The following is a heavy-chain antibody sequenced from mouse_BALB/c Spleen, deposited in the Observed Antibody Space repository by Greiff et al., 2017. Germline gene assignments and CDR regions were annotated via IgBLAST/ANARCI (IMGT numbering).Heavy chain of an antibody. CDR3: ASPGPLGDYFDY. J-gene: IGHJ2*01. Sequence: LVKTGASVKISCKASGYSFTGYYMHWVKQSHGKSLEWIGYISCYNGATSYNQKFKGKATFTVDTSSSTAYMQFNSLTSEDSAVYYCASPGPLGDYFDYWGQGTTLTVSS. V-gene: IGHV1S34*01. CDR2: ISCYNGAT. CDR1: GYSFTGYY. D-gene: IGHD3-3*01.